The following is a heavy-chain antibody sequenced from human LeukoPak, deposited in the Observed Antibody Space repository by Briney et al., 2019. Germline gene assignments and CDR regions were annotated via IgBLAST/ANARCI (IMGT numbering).Heavy chain of an antibody. Sequence: GGSLRLSCAASGFTFSSYAVHWVRQAPGKGLEWVAVISYDGSNKYYADSVKGRFTISRDNSKNTLYLQMNSLRAEDTAVYYCARDLASVLRYFDWLSNYYYYGMDVWGQGTTVTVSS. CDR1: GFTFSSYA. D-gene: IGHD3-9*01. J-gene: IGHJ6*02. V-gene: IGHV3-30-3*01. CDR3: ARDLASVLRYFDWLSNYYYYGMDV. CDR2: ISYDGSNK.